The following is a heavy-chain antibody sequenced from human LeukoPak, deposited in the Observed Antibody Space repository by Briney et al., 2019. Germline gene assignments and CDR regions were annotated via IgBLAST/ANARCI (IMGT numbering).Heavy chain of an antibody. J-gene: IGHJ4*02. CDR1: GFTFGDYA. D-gene: IGHD2-2*01. V-gene: IGHV3-49*04. Sequence: QPGGSLRLSCSTSGFTFGDYAMSWVRQAPGKGLEWVGFIQAKAYGGATKYAASVNGRFSISRDDSQSIANLQMNDLKTEDTAVYYCTRAPHPRCSSSGCYLDYWAREPWSRSPQ. CDR2: IQAKAYGGAT. CDR3: TRAPHPRCSSSGCYLDY.